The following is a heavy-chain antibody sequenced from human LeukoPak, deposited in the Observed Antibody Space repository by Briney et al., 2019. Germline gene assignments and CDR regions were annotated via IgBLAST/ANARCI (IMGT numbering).Heavy chain of an antibody. CDR3: ARVGYCSGGNCYIDY. Sequence: SETLSLTCAVYGGSFSGYYWSWIRQPPGKGLEWIGEINHSGSTNYNPSLKSRVTISVDTSKNQFSLKLSSVTAADMAVYYCARVGYCSGGNCYIDYWGQGTLVTVSS. V-gene: IGHV4-34*01. CDR2: INHSGST. D-gene: IGHD2-15*01. J-gene: IGHJ4*02. CDR1: GGSFSGYY.